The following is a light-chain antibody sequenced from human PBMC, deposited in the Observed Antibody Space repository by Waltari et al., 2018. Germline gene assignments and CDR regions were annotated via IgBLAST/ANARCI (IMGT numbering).Light chain of an antibody. CDR3: QKYVNLPAT. CDR1: QSVGRY. Sequence: EIVLTQSPGTLSLSPGEIAPLSCRASQSVGRYLAWYQQKPGQAPRLLIYAASTRATGIPDRFSGSGSGTDFSLTISRLESEDFAVYYCQKYVNLPATFGQGTKVEIK. CDR2: AAS. V-gene: IGKV3-20*01. J-gene: IGKJ1*01.